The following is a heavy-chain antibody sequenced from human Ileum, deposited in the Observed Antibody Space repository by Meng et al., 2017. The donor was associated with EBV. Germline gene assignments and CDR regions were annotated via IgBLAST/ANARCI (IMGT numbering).Heavy chain of an antibody. Sequence: QGLREEPGLDWVVPPGPLSLPWTVAGGSISSSSWSSWVRRPPGRGMGWYGGVYHSGSTIYKPSIQSRVTISVEQAKNQFSLNLSSVTAAETAVYYCARVGQWLPIDYWGQGTLVTVSS. D-gene: IGHD6-19*01. CDR3: ARVGQWLPIDY. J-gene: IGHJ4*02. CDR2: VYHSGST. V-gene: IGHV4-4*03. CDR1: GGSISSSSW.